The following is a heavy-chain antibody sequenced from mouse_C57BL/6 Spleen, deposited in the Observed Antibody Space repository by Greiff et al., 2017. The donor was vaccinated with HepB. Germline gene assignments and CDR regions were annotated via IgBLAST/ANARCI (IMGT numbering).Heavy chain of an antibody. D-gene: IGHD2-2*01. Sequence: VKLVESGPELVKPGASVKISCKASGYAFSSSWMNWVKQRPGKGLEWIGRIYPGDGDTNYNGKFKGKATLTADKSSSTAYMQLSSLTSEDSAVYFCTMVTTRAMDYWGQGTSVTVSS. CDR2: IYPGDGDT. V-gene: IGHV1-82*01. J-gene: IGHJ4*01. CDR3: TMVTTRAMDY. CDR1: GYAFSSSW.